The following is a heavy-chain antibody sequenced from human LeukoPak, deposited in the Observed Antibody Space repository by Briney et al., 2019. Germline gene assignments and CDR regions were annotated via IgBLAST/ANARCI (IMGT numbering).Heavy chain of an antibody. J-gene: IGHJ2*01. CDR1: GFTSSSYW. Sequence: GGSLRLSCAASGFTSSSYWMSWVRQAPGKGLEWVANIKQGGREKFYVDSVKGRFTISRDNAKNSLYLQMNSPRAEDTAVYYCARDTWGYFDLWGRGTQVTVSS. V-gene: IGHV3-7*04. CDR2: IKQGGREK. CDR3: ARDTWGYFDL. D-gene: IGHD7-27*01.